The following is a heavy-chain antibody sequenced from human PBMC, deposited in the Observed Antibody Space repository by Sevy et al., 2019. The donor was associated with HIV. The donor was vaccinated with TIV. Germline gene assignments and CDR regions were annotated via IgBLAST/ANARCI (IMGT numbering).Heavy chain of an antibody. V-gene: IGHV3-23*01. Sequence: GGSLRLSCAASGFTFSKYSMSWVRQPPGKGLEWVSTLSFGCGEINYADSVKVRFTISRDNSKSSVYLQMNNLRPEDTAVYCCAREGCTKPHDYWGQGTLVTVSS. CDR1: GFTFSKYS. CDR3: AREGCTKPHDY. D-gene: IGHD2-8*01. CDR2: LSFGCGEI. J-gene: IGHJ4*02.